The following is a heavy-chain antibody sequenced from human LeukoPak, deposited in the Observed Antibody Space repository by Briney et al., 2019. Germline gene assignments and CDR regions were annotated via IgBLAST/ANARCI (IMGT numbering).Heavy chain of an antibody. J-gene: IGHJ3*02. CDR2: LNAGNGNT. CDR1: GYTFTSYA. CDR3: ARERLTMIVDGAFDI. D-gene: IGHD3-22*01. V-gene: IGHV1-3*01. Sequence: ASVKVSCKASGYTFTSYAMHWVRQAPGQRLEWMGWLNAGNGNTKYSQKFQGRVTITRDTSASTAYMELSSLRSEDTAVYYCARERLTMIVDGAFDIWGQGTMVTVSS.